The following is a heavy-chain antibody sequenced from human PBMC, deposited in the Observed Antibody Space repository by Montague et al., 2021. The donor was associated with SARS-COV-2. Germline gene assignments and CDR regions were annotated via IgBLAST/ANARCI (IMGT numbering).Heavy chain of an antibody. D-gene: IGHD3-22*01. CDR2: IFRSGDS. CDR3: VRGGTMTVVVFDY. Sequence: SETLSLTCTVSGDSISNSNWWTWVRHSPGRGLEWIGEIFRSGDSNYNPSLKSRVTMSVDMSRNQFSLSLSNVTAADTAVYYCVRGGTMTVVVFDYWGQGTLVTVSS. J-gene: IGHJ4*02. CDR1: GDSISNSNW. V-gene: IGHV4-4*02.